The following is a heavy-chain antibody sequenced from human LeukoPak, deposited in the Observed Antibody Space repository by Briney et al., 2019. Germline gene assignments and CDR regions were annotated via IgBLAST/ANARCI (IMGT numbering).Heavy chain of an antibody. CDR2: IYPGDSDT. V-gene: IGHV5-51*01. CDR1: GYSFTSYW. J-gene: IGHJ6*03. D-gene: IGHD3-22*01. CDR3: ARRRHYYDSSGYYYELAWNYMDV. Sequence: GESLKISCKGSGYSFTSYWIGWVRQMPGKGLEWMGIIYPGDSDTRYSPSFRGQVTISADKSISTAYLQWSSLKASDTAMYYCARRRHYYDSSGYYYELAWNYMDVWGKGTTVTVSS.